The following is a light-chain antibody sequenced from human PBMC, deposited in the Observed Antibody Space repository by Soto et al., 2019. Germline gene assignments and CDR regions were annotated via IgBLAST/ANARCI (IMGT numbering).Light chain of an antibody. CDR1: SRDVGGYNY. Sequence: QSALTQPASVSGSPGQSITISCTGTSRDVGGYNYVSWYQQHPGKAPKLMIYEVSNRPSGVSNRFAGSKSGNTASLSISGLQAEDEADYYCISYTSSSTLVVFGGGTQLTVL. CDR3: ISYTSSSTLVV. V-gene: IGLV2-14*01. CDR2: EVS. J-gene: IGLJ2*01.